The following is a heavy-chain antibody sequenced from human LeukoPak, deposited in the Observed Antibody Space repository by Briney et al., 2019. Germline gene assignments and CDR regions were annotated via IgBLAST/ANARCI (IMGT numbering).Heavy chain of an antibody. Sequence: SETLSLTCTVSGGSISSYYWSWIRQPPGKGLEWIGYIYYSGSTNYSPSLKSRVTISVDTSKNQFFLKLSSVTAADTAVYYCARGYYYDSSGYLFDYWGQGTLVTVSS. CDR2: IYYSGST. V-gene: IGHV4-59*08. CDR3: ARGYYYDSSGYLFDY. J-gene: IGHJ4*02. D-gene: IGHD3-22*01. CDR1: GGSISSYY.